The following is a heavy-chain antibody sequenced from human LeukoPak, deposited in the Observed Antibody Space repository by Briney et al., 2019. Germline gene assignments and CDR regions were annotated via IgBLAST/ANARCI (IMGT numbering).Heavy chain of an antibody. V-gene: IGHV3-21*01. D-gene: IGHD2-2*01. J-gene: IGHJ4*02. CDR1: GFTFSSYS. CDR3: ARDLLGYCSSTSCYRDY. CDR2: ISSSSSYI. Sequence: PGGSLRLYCAASGFTFSSYSMNWVRQAPGQGLEWVSSISSSSSYIYYADSVKGPFTISRDNAKNSVYLQMNSVRAEDTAVYYGARDLLGYCSSTSCYRDYWGQGTLVTVSS.